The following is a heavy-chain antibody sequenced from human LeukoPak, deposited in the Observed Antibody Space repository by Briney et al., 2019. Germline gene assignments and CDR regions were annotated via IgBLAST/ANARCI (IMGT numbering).Heavy chain of an antibody. CDR2: IYYSGST. J-gene: IGHJ4*02. V-gene: IGHV4-59*01. CDR3: ARDVSGYYGYYFDY. Sequence: SETLSLTCTVSGGSISSDYWTWIRQPPGKGLEWIGNIYYSGSTNYNPSLKSRVTIPVDTSKNQFSLKLSSVTAADTAVYYCARDVSGYYGYYFDYWGQGTLVTVSS. D-gene: IGHD3-22*01. CDR1: GGSISSDY.